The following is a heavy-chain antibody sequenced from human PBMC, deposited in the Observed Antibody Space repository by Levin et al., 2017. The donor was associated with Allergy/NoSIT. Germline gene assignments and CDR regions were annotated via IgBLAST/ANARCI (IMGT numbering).Heavy chain of an antibody. CDR2: IYYSGST. Sequence: PSETLSLTCTVSGGSISSYYWSWIRQPPGKGLEWIGYIYYSGSTKYNPSLKSRVTISVDTSKNQFSLTLSSGTAADTAVYYCARAKSGYSYYYVDYWGQGTLVTVSS. V-gene: IGHV4-59*01. D-gene: IGHD5-18*01. CDR1: GGSISSYY. J-gene: IGHJ4*02. CDR3: ARAKSGYSYYYVDY.